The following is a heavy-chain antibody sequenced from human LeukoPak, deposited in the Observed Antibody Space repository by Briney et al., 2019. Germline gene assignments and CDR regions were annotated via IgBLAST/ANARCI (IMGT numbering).Heavy chain of an antibody. CDR3: AKYCSGGSCFFDY. CDR1: GYSFTSYW. J-gene: IGHJ4*02. CDR2: IYPSDSDT. D-gene: IGHD2-15*01. V-gene: IGHV5-51*01. Sequence: GESLKISCKGSGYSFTSYWIGWVRQMPGKGLEWMGIIYPSDSDTRYSPYFQGQVTISADKSISTAYLQWSSLKASDTAMYYCAKYCSGGSCFFDYWGQGTLVTVSS.